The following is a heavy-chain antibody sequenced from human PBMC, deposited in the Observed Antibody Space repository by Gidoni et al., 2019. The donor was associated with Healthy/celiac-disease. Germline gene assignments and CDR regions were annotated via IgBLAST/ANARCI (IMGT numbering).Heavy chain of an antibody. J-gene: IGHJ6*02. CDR1: GCTFSTYW. Sequence: EVQLVESWGGLVQPGGSLSLSWSAPGCTFSTYWMSCVRQAPGKGLEWVANIKQDGIKKYYVDHGKGRFTISRDNAKNSLYLQMNSLRAEDTAVYYCAREGKTGDLNYYYYGMDVWGQGTTVTVSS. CDR3: AREGKTGDLNYYYYGMDV. D-gene: IGHD7-27*01. CDR2: IKQDGIKK. V-gene: IGHV3-7*03.